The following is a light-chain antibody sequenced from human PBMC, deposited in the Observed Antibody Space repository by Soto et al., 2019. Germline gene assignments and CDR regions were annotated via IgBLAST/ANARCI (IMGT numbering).Light chain of an antibody. J-gene: IGLJ1*01. Sequence: QSALTEPASVSGSPGQSITISCTGTTNDVGDYNYVAWYQQHSGKVPRLMIYEVSNRPPGVSYRFSGSKSGSTASLTVSGLQAEDEADFYCCSYAGITAVFGTGTKLTVL. CDR3: CSYAGITAV. CDR1: TNDVGDYNY. CDR2: EVS. V-gene: IGLV2-14*01.